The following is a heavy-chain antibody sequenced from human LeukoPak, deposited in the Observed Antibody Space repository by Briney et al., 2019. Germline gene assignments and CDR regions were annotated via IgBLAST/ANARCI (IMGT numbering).Heavy chain of an antibody. J-gene: IGHJ4*02. CDR2: ISDNGDGT. CDR1: GSNFGDYA. V-gene: IGHV3-23*01. D-gene: IGHD3-22*01. Sequence: PGGSLRLSCAASGSNFGDYAMSWVRQAPGKGLEWVSTISDNGDGTYYADSVKGRFTISRDNSKNTVFLQMNSLRADDSAVYYCAADRERDPSVYYLVGGQGTLITVSS. CDR3: AADRERDPSVYYLV.